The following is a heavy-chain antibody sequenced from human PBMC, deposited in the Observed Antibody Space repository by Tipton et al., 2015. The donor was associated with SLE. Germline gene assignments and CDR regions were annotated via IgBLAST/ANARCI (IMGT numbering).Heavy chain of an antibody. V-gene: IGHV3-66*01. CDR3: ARDGSSWYDY. D-gene: IGHD6-13*01. J-gene: IGHJ4*02. CDR1: GFTVSGNQ. CDR2: IYTGGTT. Sequence: SLRLSCAASGFTVSGNQMSWVRQAPGKGLEWVSVIYTGGTTFYADSVEGRVTISRDNAKNTLYLQMNSLRAEDTAVYYCARDGSSWYDYWGQGTLVTVSS.